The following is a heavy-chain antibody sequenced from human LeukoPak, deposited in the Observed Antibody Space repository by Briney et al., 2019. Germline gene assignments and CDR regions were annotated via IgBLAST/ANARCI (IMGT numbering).Heavy chain of an antibody. CDR1: GGSISSYY. CDR3: ARHVVVGDAFDI. CDR2: IYYSGST. J-gene: IGHJ3*02. Sequence: KPSVTLSLTCTVSGGSISSYYWSWIRQPPRKELEWIGYIYYSGSTNYNPSLDSRLTISVDTSKNHFSLKLSSVTAADTAIYFCARHVVVGDAFDIWGQGTVVTVSS. D-gene: IGHD1-26*01. V-gene: IGHV4-59*08.